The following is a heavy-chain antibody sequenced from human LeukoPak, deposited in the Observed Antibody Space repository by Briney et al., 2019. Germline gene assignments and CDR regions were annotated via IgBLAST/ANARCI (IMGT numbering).Heavy chain of an antibody. CDR3: AKGALWYYYYGMDV. CDR2: ISGGGGST. CDR1: GITFSNYA. D-gene: IGHD3-16*01. Sequence: GGSPRLSCAASGITFSNYAMSWVRQAPGKGLEWVSGISGGGGSTYYADSVKGRFTISRDNSKNTLYLQMNSLRVEDTAVYYCAKGALWYYYYGMDVWGQGTTVTVSS. J-gene: IGHJ6*02. V-gene: IGHV3-23*01.